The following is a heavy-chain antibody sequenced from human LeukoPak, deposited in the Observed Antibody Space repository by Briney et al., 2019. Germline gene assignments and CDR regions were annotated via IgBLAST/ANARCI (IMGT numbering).Heavy chain of an antibody. CDR3: ARGPTISETGYFDY. CDR2: INHRGDT. Sequence: SETLSLTCAVYGGSFSAYYWSWIRQSPGKGLEWIAEINHRGDTNYNPSVKSRVSISVDTSKNQFSLKVTSLTAADTAVYYCARGPTISETGYFDYWGQGTLVTASS. CDR1: GGSFSAYY. J-gene: IGHJ4*03. D-gene: IGHD1-1*01. V-gene: IGHV4-34*01.